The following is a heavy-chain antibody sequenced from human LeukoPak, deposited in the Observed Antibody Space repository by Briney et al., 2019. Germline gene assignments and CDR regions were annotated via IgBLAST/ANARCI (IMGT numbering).Heavy chain of an antibody. V-gene: IGHV3-23*01. CDR2: ISGSGGST. D-gene: IGHD6-6*01. Sequence: PGGSLRLSCAASGFTFSSYAMSWVRQAPGKGLEWVSAISGSGGSTYYADSVKGRFTISRDNSKNTLYLQMNSLRAEDTAVHYCAKDFPPWGEYSSSAGEDYWGQGTLVTVSS. J-gene: IGHJ4*02. CDR1: GFTFSSYA. CDR3: AKDFPPWGEYSSSAGEDY.